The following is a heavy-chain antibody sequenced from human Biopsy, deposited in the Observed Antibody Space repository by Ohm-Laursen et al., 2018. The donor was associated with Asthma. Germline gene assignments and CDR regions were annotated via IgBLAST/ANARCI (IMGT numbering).Heavy chain of an antibody. CDR2: FYSGGAS. J-gene: IGHJ4*01. V-gene: IGHV3-53*01. Sequence: SLTLSRTASGFAVSTDHMFWVRQAPGKGLEWVSVFYSGGASHTADSVRGRFTISRDYSKNTLYLQMHSLRAEDTAVYYCARGDSSNWSHYYFDYWGHGTLVTVSS. CDR1: GFAVSTDH. D-gene: IGHD3-22*01. CDR3: ARGDSSNWSHYYFDY.